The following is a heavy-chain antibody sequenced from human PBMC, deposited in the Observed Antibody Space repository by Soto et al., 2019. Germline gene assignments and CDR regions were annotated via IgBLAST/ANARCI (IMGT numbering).Heavy chain of an antibody. CDR1: GFTFSSYA. D-gene: IGHD3-10*01. V-gene: IGHV3-33*01. J-gene: IGHJ4*02. CDR3: ARGDFYGSGSSLDY. CDR2: IWYDGGNE. Sequence: QVQLVESGGGVVQPGRSLRLSCAASGFTFSSYAMHWVRQAPGKGLEWVALIWYDGGNEYYADSVKGRFTISRDNSKKMLYLQMSSLRAEETAVYYCARGDFYGSGSSLDYWGQGTLVTVSS.